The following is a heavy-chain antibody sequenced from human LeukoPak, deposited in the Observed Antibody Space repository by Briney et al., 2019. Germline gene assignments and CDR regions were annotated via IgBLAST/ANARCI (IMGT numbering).Heavy chain of an antibody. J-gene: IGHJ4*02. Sequence: PSETLSLTCTVSGYSISSGYYWGWIRQPPGKGLEWIGSIYHSGSTYSNPSLKSRVTISVDTSKNQFSLKLSSVTAADTAVYYCARGLRQLVRSWHYWGQGTLVTVSS. CDR2: IYHSGST. V-gene: IGHV4-38-2*02. CDR1: GYSISSGYY. D-gene: IGHD6-6*01. CDR3: ARGLRQLVRSWHY.